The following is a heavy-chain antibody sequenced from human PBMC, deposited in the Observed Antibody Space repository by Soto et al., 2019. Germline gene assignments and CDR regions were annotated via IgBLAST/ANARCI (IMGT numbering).Heavy chain of an antibody. CDR2: FFDSGTA. D-gene: IGHD1-26*01. CDR3: AHSAVGLGELTS. CDR1: GASINSRSDY. J-gene: IGHJ5*02. V-gene: IGHV4-31*03. Sequence: QVQLQESGPGLVKPSQTLSRTCIVSGASINSRSDYWTWVRQYPGEGLEWIGYFFDSGTAHYNPSRQTRVSIKDDTSKNHLSLNLTSGTTANTAVYVCAHSAVGLGELTSWGQGHLVGVPS.